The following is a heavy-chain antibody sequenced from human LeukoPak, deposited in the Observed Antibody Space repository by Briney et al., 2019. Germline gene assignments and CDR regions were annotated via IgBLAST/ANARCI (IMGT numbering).Heavy chain of an antibody. J-gene: IGHJ4*02. D-gene: IGHD1-26*01. CDR1: GFTFSSYA. Sequence: GGSLRLSCAPSGFTFSSYAINWVRQAPGRGLEWVSTVSGNGDSTYYADSVKGRFTLSRDNSKNTLYLQMNSLRAEDTAVYYCAKGPLSGSNFYFDYWGQGALVTVSS. CDR2: VSGNGDST. V-gene: IGHV3-23*01. CDR3: AKGPLSGSNFYFDY.